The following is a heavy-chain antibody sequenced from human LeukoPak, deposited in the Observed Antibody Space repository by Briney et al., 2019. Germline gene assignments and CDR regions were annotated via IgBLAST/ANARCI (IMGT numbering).Heavy chain of an antibody. J-gene: IGHJ4*02. D-gene: IGHD3-22*01. CDR1: GGSISSYY. Sequence: PSETLSLTCTVSGGSISSYYWSWIRQPPGKGLEWIGYIYYSGSTNCNPSLKSRVTISVDTSKNQFSLKLSSVTAADTAVYYCARGAIDSSGYYHEYYFDYWGQGTLVTVSS. CDR2: IYYSGST. CDR3: ARGAIDSSGYYHEYYFDY. V-gene: IGHV4-59*08.